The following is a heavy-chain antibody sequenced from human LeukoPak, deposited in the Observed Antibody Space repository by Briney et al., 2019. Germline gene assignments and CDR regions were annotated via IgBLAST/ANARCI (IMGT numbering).Heavy chain of an antibody. J-gene: IGHJ4*02. V-gene: IGHV3-23*01. CDR1: GFTFRTYA. Sequence: GGSLRLSCTASGFTFRTYAMNWVRQTPGKGLEWLSGISGSGNGTYYADSVKGRFIISRDNSKNMVYLQMNSLTVEDAATYYCAKRTMSAFDSWGQGTLLIVSS. D-gene: IGHD5-24*01. CDR2: ISGSGNGT. CDR3: AKRTMSAFDS.